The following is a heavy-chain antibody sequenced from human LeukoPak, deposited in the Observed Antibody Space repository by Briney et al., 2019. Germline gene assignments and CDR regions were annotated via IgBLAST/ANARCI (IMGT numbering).Heavy chain of an antibody. CDR1: GFTFNNYN. CDR2: ISSGSTTI. D-gene: IGHD2-8*02. V-gene: IGHV3-48*01. CDR3: ATYRQVLLPFES. Sequence: TGGSLRLSCAASGFTFNNYNINWVRQAPGKGLEWVSYISSGSTTIYYADSVKGRFTISRDNAKNSLYLQMNSLRAEDTAVYYCATYRQVLLPFESWGQGTLVTVSS. J-gene: IGHJ4*02.